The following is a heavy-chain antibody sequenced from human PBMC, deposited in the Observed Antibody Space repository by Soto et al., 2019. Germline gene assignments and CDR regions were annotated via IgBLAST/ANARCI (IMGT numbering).Heavy chain of an antibody. CDR3: ARVPYAVGATPACDFDY. Sequence: GASVKVSCKASGYTFTSYGIIWVRQAPGQGLEWMGWISAYNGNTNYAQKLQGRVTMTTDTSTSTAYMELRSLRSDDTAVYYCARVPYAVGATPACDFDYWGQGTLVTVSS. D-gene: IGHD1-26*01. CDR1: GYTFTSYG. J-gene: IGHJ4*02. CDR2: ISAYNGNT. V-gene: IGHV1-18*01.